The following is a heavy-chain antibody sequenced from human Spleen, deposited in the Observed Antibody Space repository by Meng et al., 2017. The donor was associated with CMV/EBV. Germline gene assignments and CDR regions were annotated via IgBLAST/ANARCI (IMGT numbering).Heavy chain of an antibody. Sequence: GESLKISCAASGFTFNSYPIHWVRQAPGKGLEWVAIISYDGTNKYYADSVKGRFTISRDNSKNTLYLQMNSLRAEDTAVYYCARVSRSPRGYFDFDYWGQGTLVTVSS. J-gene: IGHJ4*02. V-gene: IGHV3-30-3*01. D-gene: IGHD2/OR15-2a*01. CDR1: GFTFNSYP. CDR3: ARVSRSPRGYFDFDY. CDR2: ISYDGTNK.